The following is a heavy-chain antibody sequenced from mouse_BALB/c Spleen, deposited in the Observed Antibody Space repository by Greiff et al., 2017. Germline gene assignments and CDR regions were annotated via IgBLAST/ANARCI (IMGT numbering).Heavy chain of an antibody. CDR3: TSLYDYFDY. Sequence: QVQLQQSGAELVRPGASVTLSCKASGYTFTDYEMHWVKQTPVHGLEWIGAIDPETGGTAYNQKFKGKATLTADKSSSTAYMELRSLTSEDSAVYYCTSLYDYFDYWGQGTTLTVSS. V-gene: IGHV1-15*01. J-gene: IGHJ2*01. D-gene: IGHD2-3*01. CDR1: GYTFTDYE. CDR2: IDPETGGT.